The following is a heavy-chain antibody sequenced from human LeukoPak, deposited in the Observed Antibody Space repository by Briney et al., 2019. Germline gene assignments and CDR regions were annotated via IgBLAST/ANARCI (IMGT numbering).Heavy chain of an antibody. Sequence: GGSLRLSCVASGFTFSSYWMHWVRQDPRKGLVWVSRINGDGRNINYADSVRGRFTIPRDNAKNTLYLQMNTLRVEDTAVYYCTRERYDDAFDIWGQGTMVTVSS. CDR3: TRERYDDAFDI. J-gene: IGHJ3*02. V-gene: IGHV3-74*01. CDR2: INGDGRNI. D-gene: IGHD3-3*01. CDR1: GFTFSSYW.